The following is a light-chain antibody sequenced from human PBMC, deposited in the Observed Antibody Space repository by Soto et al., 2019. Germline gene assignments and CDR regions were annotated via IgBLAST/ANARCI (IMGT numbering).Light chain of an antibody. V-gene: IGKV3-11*01. CDR2: DAS. Sequence: EIVLTQSPATLSLSPGERATLSCRASQSVSSYLAWYQQKPGQAPRLLIYDASNRATGIPARFSGSGSGTDFTLTSISLEPEDFAVYYCQQRSNWPSFGHGTKVDIK. CDR1: QSVSSY. J-gene: IGKJ3*01. CDR3: QQRSNWPS.